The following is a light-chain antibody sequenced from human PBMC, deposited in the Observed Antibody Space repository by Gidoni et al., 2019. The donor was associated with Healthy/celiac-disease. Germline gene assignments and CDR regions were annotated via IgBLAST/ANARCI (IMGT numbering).Light chain of an antibody. J-gene: IGLJ2*01. CDR3: SSYTSSSTLDVV. V-gene: IGLV2-14*01. CDR2: EVS. CDR1: SSDVGGYNY. Sequence: QSALTQPASVSGSPGQSITISCTGTSSDVGGYNYVSWYQQHPGQAPKLMISEVSNRPSGVSNRFSGSKSGNTASLTISGLQAEDEADYYCSSYTSSSTLDVVFGGGTKLTVL.